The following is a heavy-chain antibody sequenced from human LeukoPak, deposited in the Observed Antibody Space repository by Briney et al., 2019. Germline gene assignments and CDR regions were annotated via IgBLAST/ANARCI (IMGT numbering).Heavy chain of an antibody. V-gene: IGHV7-4-1*02. D-gene: IGHD5-12*01. CDR1: GYSFTIYA. Sequence: GASVKVSCKASGYSFTIYAINWVRQAPGQGLEWMGWISTSTGNPTYAPAFAGRFLFSLDTSVNTAYLQINSLQPDDTAIYYCARDRGGYMAYWGQGTLLTVSS. CDR2: ISTSTGNP. CDR3: ARDRGGYMAY. J-gene: IGHJ4*02.